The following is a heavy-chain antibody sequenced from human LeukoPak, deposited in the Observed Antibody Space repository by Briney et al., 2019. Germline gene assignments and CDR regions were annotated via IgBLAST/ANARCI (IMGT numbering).Heavy chain of an antibody. D-gene: IGHD5-18*01. CDR1: GYTFTSYG. V-gene: IGHV1-18*01. CDR2: ISAYNGNT. J-gene: IGHJ5*02. CDR3: ARDFVDTAMVSPGDWFDP. Sequence: GASVKVSCKASGYTFTSYGISWVRQAPGQGLEWMGWISAYNGNTNYAQKLQGRVTMTTDTSTSTAYMELRSLRSDDTAVYYCARDFVDTAMVSPGDWFDPWGQGTLVTVSS.